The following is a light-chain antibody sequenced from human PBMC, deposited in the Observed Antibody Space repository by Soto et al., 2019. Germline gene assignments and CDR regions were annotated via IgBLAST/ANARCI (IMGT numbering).Light chain of an antibody. CDR3: QQYGTPPWT. Sequence: EIVMTQSPATLSVSPGERATLSCRASQSVSSNLAWYQQKPGQAPRLLIYGASTRATGIPARFSGSGSGTEFTLTISRLEPEDFAVYYCQQYGTPPWTFGLGTKVEIK. J-gene: IGKJ1*01. V-gene: IGKV3-15*01. CDR1: QSVSSN. CDR2: GAS.